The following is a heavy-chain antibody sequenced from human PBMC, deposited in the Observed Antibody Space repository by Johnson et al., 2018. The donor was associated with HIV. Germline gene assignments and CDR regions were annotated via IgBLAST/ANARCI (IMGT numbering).Heavy chain of an antibody. Sequence: VQLVESGGGLVQPGRSQRLSCAASGFTFSDYSMHWVRQAPGKGLEWVSGINWNGGSTGYADSVKGRFTISRDNAKNSLYLQMNSLRAEDTALYYFARGSSSWLHDAFDIWGQGTMVTVSS. CDR2: INWNGGST. D-gene: IGHD6-13*01. V-gene: IGHV3-20*04. CDR3: ARGSSSWLHDAFDI. CDR1: GFTFSDYS. J-gene: IGHJ3*02.